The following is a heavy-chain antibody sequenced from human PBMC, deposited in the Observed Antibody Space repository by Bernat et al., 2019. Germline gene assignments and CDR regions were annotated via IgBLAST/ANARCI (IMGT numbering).Heavy chain of an antibody. D-gene: IGHD2-15*01. J-gene: IGHJ6*03. CDR1: RASLSDYY. CDR2: VHDSGTT. Sequence: QVQVQESGPGLLKPSEPLSLTCTVSRASLSDYYWAWIRQAPGQGLEWLAYVHDSGTTDHNPSLRSRVTISVDRSKNQFSLRLSPVIAADTAVYYCASVPLVCSDGTCYYYVDVWGKGTTVTVSS. V-gene: IGHV4-59*01. CDR3: ASVPLVCSDGTCYYYVDV.